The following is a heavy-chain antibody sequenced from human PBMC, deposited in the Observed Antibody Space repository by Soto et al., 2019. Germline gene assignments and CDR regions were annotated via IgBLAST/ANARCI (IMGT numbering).Heavy chain of an antibody. Sequence: GASVKVSCKASGYTFTSYAIHWVRQAPGERLEWMGWINTGNGNTKYSQKFQGRVTITRDTSASTAYMELSSLRSEDTAVYYCARGWHSSSWLYWGQGTLVTVSS. D-gene: IGHD6-13*01. V-gene: IGHV1-3*04. CDR1: GYTFTSYA. CDR3: ARGWHSSSWLY. CDR2: INTGNGNT. J-gene: IGHJ4*02.